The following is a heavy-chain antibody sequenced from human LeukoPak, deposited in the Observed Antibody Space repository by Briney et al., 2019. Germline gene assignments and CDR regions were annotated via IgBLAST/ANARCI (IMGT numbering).Heavy chain of an antibody. J-gene: IGHJ4*02. CDR2: MYNGGST. CDR1: GGSISSSSYY. CDR3: ARHIREYRSGWYGFGY. Sequence: SETLSLTCTVSGGSISSSSYYWGWIRQPPGKGLEWIGSMYNGGSTYYNPSLKSRVTISVDMSKNQFSLKLSSVTAADTAVYYCARHIREYRSGWYGFGYWGQGTLVTVSS. V-gene: IGHV4-39*01. D-gene: IGHD6-19*01.